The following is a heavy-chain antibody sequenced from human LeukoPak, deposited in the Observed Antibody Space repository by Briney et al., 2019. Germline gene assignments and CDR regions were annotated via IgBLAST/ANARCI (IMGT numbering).Heavy chain of an antibody. CDR2: ISAYNGNT. J-gene: IGHJ4*02. CDR3: ARDRYYDSRLGPLYYFDY. D-gene: IGHD3-22*01. CDR1: GYTFTSYG. V-gene: IGHV1-18*01. Sequence: ASVKVSCTASGYTFTSYGISWVRQAPGQGLEWMGWISAYNGNTNYAQKLQGRVTMTTDTSTSTAYMELRSLRSDDTAVYYCARDRYYDSRLGPLYYFDYWGQGTLVTVSS.